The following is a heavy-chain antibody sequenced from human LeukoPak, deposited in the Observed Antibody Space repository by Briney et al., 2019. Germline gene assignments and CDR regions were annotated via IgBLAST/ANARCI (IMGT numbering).Heavy chain of an antibody. CDR1: GYTFTGYY. CDR3: AREDGSFDY. D-gene: IGHD5-24*01. CDR2: INPISGGT. J-gene: IGHJ4*02. Sequence: ASVKVSCKASGYTFTGYYIHWVRQAPGQGLEWMGWINPISGGTNYAEKFQGRVTTTRDTSIDTAYMEVTRLTSDDTAVYYCAREDGSFDYWGQGTLVIVSS. V-gene: IGHV1-2*02.